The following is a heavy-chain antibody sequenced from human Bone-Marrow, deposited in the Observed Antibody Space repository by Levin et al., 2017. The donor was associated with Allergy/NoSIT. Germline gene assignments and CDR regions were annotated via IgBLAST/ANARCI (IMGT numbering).Heavy chain of an antibody. CDR2: LFSGGAGTS. Sequence: GESLKISCVVSGFTVSSNYMSWVRQAPGKGLEWVAVLFSGGAGTSYYADSVKGRFTISSANSKNTLYLQMISLRAEDTAVYYCAKDPLNSSPFDYWGQGTLVTVSS. J-gene: IGHJ4*02. CDR3: AKDPLNSSPFDY. D-gene: IGHD6-19*01. V-gene: IGHV3-53*01. CDR1: GFTVSSNY.